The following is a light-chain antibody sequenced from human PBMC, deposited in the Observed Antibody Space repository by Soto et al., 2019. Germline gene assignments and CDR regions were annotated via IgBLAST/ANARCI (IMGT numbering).Light chain of an antibody. V-gene: IGKV3-15*01. J-gene: IGKJ1*01. CDR3: QQYNHCWT. Sequence: EIVMTQSPATLSVSSGESATLSCRASQSVRNNLVWYQLKPGQAPRLLIYGASTRATLVPGRFSGTGSGTEFTLIISSLQSEEAAVYYCQQYNHCWTFGQGTKVEI. CDR2: GAS. CDR1: QSVRNN.